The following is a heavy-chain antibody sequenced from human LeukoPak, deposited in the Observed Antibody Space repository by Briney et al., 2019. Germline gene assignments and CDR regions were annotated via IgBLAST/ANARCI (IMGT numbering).Heavy chain of an antibody. CDR2: ISGSGGGT. J-gene: IGHJ3*02. CDR1: GFTFSTYT. CDR3: AKDYVRYFEGGAFDI. V-gene: IGHV3-23*01. D-gene: IGHD3-9*01. Sequence: GGSLRLSCAASGFTFSTYTMSWVRQAPGKGLEWVSLISGSGGGTYYADSVKGRFAVSRDNSKDTLYLQLNSLRAEDTAVYYCAKDYVRYFEGGAFDIWGQGTMVTVSS.